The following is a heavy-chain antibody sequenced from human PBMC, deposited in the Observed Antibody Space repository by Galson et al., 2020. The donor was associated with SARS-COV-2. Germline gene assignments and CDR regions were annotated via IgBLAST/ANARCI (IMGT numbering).Heavy chain of an antibody. Sequence: SETLSLTCAVSGDSITSSNWWNWVRQPPGKGLEWIGEIYHTGDTNYNPSLKSRVTISIDKSKNQFSLRLSSVTAADTAVYYCARDTRRPSDMVGTSRPCWCRVTLVTVAS. J-gene: IGHJ4*02. CDR2: IYHTGDT. D-gene: IGHD5-12*01. CDR3: ARDTRRPSDMVGTSRPC. CDR1: GDSITSSNW. V-gene: IGHV4-4*02.